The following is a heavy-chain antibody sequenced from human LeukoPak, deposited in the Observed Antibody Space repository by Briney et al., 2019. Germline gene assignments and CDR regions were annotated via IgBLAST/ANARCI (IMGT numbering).Heavy chain of an antibody. D-gene: IGHD5-12*01. CDR3: AVDIVATFDY. CDR1: GGSISSSSYY. V-gene: IGHV4-39*07. J-gene: IGHJ4*02. Sequence: SETLSLTCTVSGGSISSSSYYWGWIRQPPGKGLEWIGSIYYSGSTYYNPSLKSRVTISVDTSKNQFSLKLSSVTAADTAVYYCAVDIVATFDYWGQGTLVTVSS. CDR2: IYYSGST.